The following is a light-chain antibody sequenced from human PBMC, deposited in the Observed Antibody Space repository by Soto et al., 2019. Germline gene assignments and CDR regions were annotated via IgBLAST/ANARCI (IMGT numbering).Light chain of an antibody. Sequence: DIQMTQSPSSLSAFVGDRVTITCRTSQPISDYLNWYQQKPGKAPSLLIYGASTLHDGVPSRFSGSGSGADFTLTISGLQPEDFASYHCQQTYSDISFGGGTKVDIK. CDR3: QQTYSDIS. J-gene: IGKJ4*01. CDR2: GAS. CDR1: QPISDY. V-gene: IGKV1-39*01.